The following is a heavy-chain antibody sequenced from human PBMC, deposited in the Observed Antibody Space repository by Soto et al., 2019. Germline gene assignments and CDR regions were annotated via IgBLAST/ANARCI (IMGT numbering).Heavy chain of an antibody. CDR2: INSDGSST. J-gene: IGHJ5*02. CDR3: ARDESDNWNYEGFWFDP. V-gene: IGHV3-74*01. D-gene: IGHD1-7*01. CDR1: GFTFSSYW. Sequence: PGGSLRLSCAASGFTFSSYWMHWVRQAPGKGLVWVSRINSDGSSTSYADSVKGRFTISRDNAKNTLYLQMNSLRAEDTAVYYCARDESDNWNYEGFWFDPWGQGTLVTVSS.